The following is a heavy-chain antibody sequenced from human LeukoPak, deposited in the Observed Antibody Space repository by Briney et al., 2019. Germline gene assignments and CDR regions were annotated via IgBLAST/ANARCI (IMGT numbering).Heavy chain of an antibody. J-gene: IGHJ5*02. V-gene: IGHV4-4*07. CDR3: ATVTDPRYNYFDP. D-gene: IGHD2-21*02. CDR2: IYTSGST. Sequence: PSETLSLTCTVSGVSISSYYWSWIRQPAGKGLEWIGRIYTSGSTNYNPSLKSRVTMSVDTSKNQFSLKLSSVTAADTAVYYCATVTDPRYNYFDPWGQGTLVTVSS. CDR1: GVSISSYY.